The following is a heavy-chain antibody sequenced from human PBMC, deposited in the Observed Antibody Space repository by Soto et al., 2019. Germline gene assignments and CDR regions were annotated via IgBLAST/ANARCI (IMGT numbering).Heavy chain of an antibody. CDR1: GGSISSYY. D-gene: IGHD3-22*01. J-gene: IGHJ6*02. CDR2: ISYSGSA. CDR3: ARDYYYDSRGFPGAYYYGMDV. V-gene: IGHV4-59*01. Sequence: PSETLSLTCTVSGGSISSYYWSWIRQLPGQGLEWIGHISYSGSAKYNPSLKSRVTILVDTSKNQVSLKLSSVTAADTAVYYCARDYYYDSRGFPGAYYYGMDVWGQGTTVTV.